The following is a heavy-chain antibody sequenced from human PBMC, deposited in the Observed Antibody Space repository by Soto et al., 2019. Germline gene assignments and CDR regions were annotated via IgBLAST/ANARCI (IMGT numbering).Heavy chain of an antibody. J-gene: IGHJ6*02. D-gene: IGHD3-10*01. Sequence: QVQLVQSGAEVKKPGSSVKVSCKASGGTFSSYAISWVRQAPGQGLEWMGGICPIFGTANYAQKFQGRVTITADKSTSTAYMELSSLRSEDTAVYYCARARAVRGVYYYYGMYVWGQGTTVTVSS. CDR1: GGTFSSYA. CDR2: ICPIFGTA. V-gene: IGHV1-69*06. CDR3: ARARAVRGVYYYYGMYV.